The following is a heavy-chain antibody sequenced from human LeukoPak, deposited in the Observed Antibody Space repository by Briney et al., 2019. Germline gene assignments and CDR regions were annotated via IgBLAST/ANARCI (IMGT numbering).Heavy chain of an antibody. D-gene: IGHD3-10*01. Sequence: PGGSLRLSCAASGFTFSRYWMHWVRQAPGKGLVWVSGIDCDGHTTFYADYVKGRFTISRDNARNTLFLQMNSLGAEDTAVYYCATLAYGPDYWGQGTLVTVSS. V-gene: IGHV3-74*01. CDR1: GFTFSRYW. CDR3: ATLAYGPDY. CDR2: IDCDGHTT. J-gene: IGHJ4*02.